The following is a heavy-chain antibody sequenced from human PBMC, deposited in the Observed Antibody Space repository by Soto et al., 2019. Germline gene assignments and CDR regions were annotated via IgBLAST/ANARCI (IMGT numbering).Heavy chain of an antibody. CDR3: ARRRYQLLDYFDY. J-gene: IGHJ4*02. Sequence: QVQLQQWGAGLLKPSETLSLTCAVYGGSFSGYYWSWIRQPPGKGLEWIGEINHSGSTNYNPSLKSRVTISVDTSKNQFSLKLSSVTAADTAVYYCARRRYQLLDYFDYWGQGTLVTVSS. D-gene: IGHD2-2*01. CDR1: GGSFSGYY. V-gene: IGHV4-34*01. CDR2: INHSGST.